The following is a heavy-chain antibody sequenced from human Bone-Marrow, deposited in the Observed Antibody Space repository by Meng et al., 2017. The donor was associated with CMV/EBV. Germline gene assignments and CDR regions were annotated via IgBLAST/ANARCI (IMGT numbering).Heavy chain of an antibody. D-gene: IGHD2-21*01. CDR1: GYTFTSYA. J-gene: IGHJ1*01. CDR3: ASVNCGGDCYEGYFQH. V-gene: IGHV1-69*05. Sequence: SVKVSCKASGYTFTSYAISWVRQAPGQGLEWMGGIIPIFGTANYAQKFQGRVTITTDESTSTAYMELSSLRSEDTAVYYCASVNCGGDCYEGYFQHWGQGTLVTVSS. CDR2: IIPIFGTA.